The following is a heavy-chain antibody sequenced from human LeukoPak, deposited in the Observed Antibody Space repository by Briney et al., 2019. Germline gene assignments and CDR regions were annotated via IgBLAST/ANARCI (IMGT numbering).Heavy chain of an antibody. J-gene: IGHJ4*02. CDR1: GFTFSSYG. V-gene: IGHV3-30*03. CDR2: ISDDGSDK. CDR3: VPSFTGSFV. D-gene: IGHD1-14*01. Sequence: PGGSLRLSCAASGFTFSSYGMNWVRQAPGKGLEWVAVISDDGSDKYYGDSVQGRFTISRDDSENTLFLEMKSLRAEHTAVYYCVPSFTGSFVWGQGTPVTVSS.